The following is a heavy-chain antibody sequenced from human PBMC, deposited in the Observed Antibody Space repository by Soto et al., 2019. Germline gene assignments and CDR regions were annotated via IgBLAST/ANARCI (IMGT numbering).Heavy chain of an antibody. J-gene: IGHJ5*02. V-gene: IGHV4-39*02. CDR1: GGPISSRTYS. CDR3: ARGRIVVVPAAKVSWFDP. D-gene: IGHD2-2*01. Sequence: SETLSLTCAVSGGPISSRTYSWGWIRQPPGRGLECVGTIYYHGNTYYNPALKSRVTVSADTSKDQLSLKLSSVTAADTAVYYCARGRIVVVPAAKVSWFDPWGQGTLVT. CDR2: IYYHGNT.